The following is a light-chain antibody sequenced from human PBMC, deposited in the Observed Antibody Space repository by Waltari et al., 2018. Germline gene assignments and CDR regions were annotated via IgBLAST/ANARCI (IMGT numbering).Light chain of an antibody. J-gene: IGLJ1*01. CDR1: SSDVGAYDY. CDR2: DVS. Sequence: QSALTQPASVSGSPGQSITISCTGTSSDVGAYDYVSLYQQYPGKAPQLVIHDVSSRPSGTSDRFSGSKSGHTASLIISGLQADDEADYYCSSYTASRHYVFGTGTKVTVL. CDR3: SSYTASRHYV. V-gene: IGLV2-14*03.